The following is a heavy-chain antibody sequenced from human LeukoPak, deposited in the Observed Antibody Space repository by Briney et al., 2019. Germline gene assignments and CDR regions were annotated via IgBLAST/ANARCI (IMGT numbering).Heavy chain of an antibody. Sequence: PGVSLRLSCAASGFTVSAYAMAWVRQAPGKGLEWVSTIYDDNTYYADSVKGRFAISTDNSKNTLYLQMNSLRVEDTAVYFCAARKVRGVWFYFDYWGQGTLVTVSS. V-gene: IGHV3-23*01. D-gene: IGHD3-10*01. CDR2: IYDDNT. J-gene: IGHJ4*02. CDR1: GFTVSAYA. CDR3: AARKVRGVWFYFDY.